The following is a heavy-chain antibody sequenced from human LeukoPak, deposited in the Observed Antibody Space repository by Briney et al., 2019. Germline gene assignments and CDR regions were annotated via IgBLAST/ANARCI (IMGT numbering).Heavy chain of an antibody. CDR1: GGSISSYY. J-gene: IGHJ4*02. D-gene: IGHD4-17*01. CDR3: ARDRYGDPFDY. Sequence: SETLSLTCTVSGGSISSYYWSWIRQPPGKGLEWSGYIYYSGSTNYNPSLKSRVTISVDTSKNQFSLKLSSVTAADTAVYYCARDRYGDPFDYWGQGTLVTVSS. CDR2: IYYSGST. V-gene: IGHV4-59*01.